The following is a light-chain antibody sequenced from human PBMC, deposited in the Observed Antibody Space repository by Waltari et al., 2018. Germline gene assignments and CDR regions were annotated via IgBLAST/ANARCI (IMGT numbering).Light chain of an antibody. J-gene: IGKJ5*01. CDR3: QQYKAYPIT. CDR2: GAS. CDR1: QDIGKS. V-gene: IGKV1-16*01. Sequence: DIQMTQFPSSLSASVGDRVTITCRASQDIGKSLSWFQQKPGQAPKSLIYGASTLQGGVPSTFSGSGSGTDFTLTISALQAEDFATYYCQQYKAYPITFGQGTRLDI.